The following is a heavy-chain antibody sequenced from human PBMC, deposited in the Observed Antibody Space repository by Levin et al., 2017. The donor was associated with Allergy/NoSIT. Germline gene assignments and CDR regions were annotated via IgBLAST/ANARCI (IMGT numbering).Heavy chain of an antibody. V-gene: IGHV4-59*01. CDR3: AKSRGGIAAAGMEGFDS. CDR1: GGSISSYY. D-gene: IGHD6-13*01. Sequence: PSETLSLTCTVSGGSISSYYWSWIRQPPGKGLEWIGFIYYSGSTNYNPSLKSRVTISVDTSKNQFSLKLSSVTAADTAVYYCAKSRGGIAAAGMEGFDSWGQGTLVTVSS. CDR2: IYYSGST. J-gene: IGHJ5*01.